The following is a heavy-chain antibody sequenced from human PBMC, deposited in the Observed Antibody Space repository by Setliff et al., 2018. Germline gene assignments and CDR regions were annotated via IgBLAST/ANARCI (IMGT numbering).Heavy chain of an antibody. CDR3: ARDPAAGLDY. CDR2: IYSSGST. CDR1: GGSISSGDYY. J-gene: IGHJ4*02. D-gene: IGHD6-13*01. V-gene: IGHV4-30-4*08. Sequence: PSETLSLTCTVSGGSISSGDYYWSWIRQPPGKGLEWIGYIYSSGSTYYNPSLKSRVSISVDTSKNQFSLKLISVTAADTAVYFCARDPAAGLDYWGQGTLVTV.